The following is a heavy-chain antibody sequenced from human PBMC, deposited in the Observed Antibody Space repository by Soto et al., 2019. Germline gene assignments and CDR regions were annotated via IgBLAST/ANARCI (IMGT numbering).Heavy chain of an antibody. D-gene: IGHD2-8*01. V-gene: IGHV3-15*01. Sequence: EVQLVESGGGLVKPGGSLRLSCAASGFTFSNAWMSWVRQAPGKGLEWVGRIKSKTDGGTTDYAAPVKGRFTISRDDSKNTLYLQMNSLKTEDTAVYYCTQESIVLMVYAIRSWFDPWGQGTLVTVSS. J-gene: IGHJ5*02. CDR2: IKSKTDGGTT. CDR1: GFTFSNAW. CDR3: TQESIVLMVYAIRSWFDP.